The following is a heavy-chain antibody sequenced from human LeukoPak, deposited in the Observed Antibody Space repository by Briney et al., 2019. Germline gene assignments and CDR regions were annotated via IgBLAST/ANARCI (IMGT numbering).Heavy chain of an antibody. CDR2: IIPIFGTA. CDR3: ASQYRSGGSCHDY. V-gene: IGHV1-69*01. D-gene: IGHD2-15*01. Sequence: SVKVSCKASGGTFSSYAISWVRQAPGQGLEWMGGIIPIFGTANYAQKFQGRVTITADESTSTAYMELSSLRSEDTAVYYCASQYRSGGSCHDYWGQGTLVTVSS. J-gene: IGHJ4*02. CDR1: GGTFSSYA.